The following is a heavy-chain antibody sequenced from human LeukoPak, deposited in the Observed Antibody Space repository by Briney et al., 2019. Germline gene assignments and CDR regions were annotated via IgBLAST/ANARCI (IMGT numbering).Heavy chain of an antibody. CDR1: GGSFNGLY. D-gene: IGHD6-19*01. CDR2: INYNGRT. Sequence: SEALSLTCAVYGGSFNGLYWTWVRQPPGKDLVWIGEINYNGRTNYNPSLESRVTISVDASKNQFSLKLSSVTAADTAVYYCASSSGHYEGYGLDVWGQGTTVTVSS. V-gene: IGHV4-34*01. CDR3: ASSSGHYEGYGLDV. J-gene: IGHJ6*02.